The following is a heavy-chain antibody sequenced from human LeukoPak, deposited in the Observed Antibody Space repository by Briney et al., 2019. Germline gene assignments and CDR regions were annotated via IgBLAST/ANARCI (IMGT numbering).Heavy chain of an antibody. V-gene: IGHV3-20*04. CDR1: GFTFDDYG. Sequence: GGSLRLSCAASGFTFDDYGMSWVRQAPGKGLEWVSGINWNGGSTGYADSVKGRFTISRDNAKNSLYLQMNSLRAEDTALYYCASGYGDYVRFPWGQETLVTVSS. D-gene: IGHD4-17*01. J-gene: IGHJ5*02. CDR2: INWNGGST. CDR3: ASGYGDYVRFP.